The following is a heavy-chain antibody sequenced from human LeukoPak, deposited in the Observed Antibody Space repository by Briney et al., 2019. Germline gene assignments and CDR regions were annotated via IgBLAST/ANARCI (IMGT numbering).Heavy chain of an antibody. CDR1: GYTFTTYG. D-gene: IGHD6-6*01. CDR2: ISAYNGNT. V-gene: IGHV1-18*01. Sequence: ASVKVSCKASGYTFTTYGINWVRQAPGQGLEWMGWISAYNGNTNYAQKLQGRVTMSTDTSTSTAYMELRSLRSDDTAVYYCARDLIAARPGWFDPWGQGTLVTVSS. CDR3: ARDLIAARPGWFDP. J-gene: IGHJ5*02.